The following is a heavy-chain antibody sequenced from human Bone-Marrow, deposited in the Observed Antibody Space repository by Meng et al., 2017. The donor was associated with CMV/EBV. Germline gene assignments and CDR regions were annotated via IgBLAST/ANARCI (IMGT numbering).Heavy chain of an antibody. CDR1: GFTFSSYA. CDR3: ARDLEIYGDSPRGFYY. J-gene: IGHJ4*02. V-gene: IGHV3-30*04. CDR2: ISYDGSNK. D-gene: IGHD4-17*01. Sequence: GESLKISCAASGFTFSSYAMHWVRQAPGKGLEWVAVISYDGSNKYYADSVKGRFTISRDNSKNTLYLQMNSLRAEDTAVYYCARDLEIYGDSPRGFYYWGQGTLVTVSS.